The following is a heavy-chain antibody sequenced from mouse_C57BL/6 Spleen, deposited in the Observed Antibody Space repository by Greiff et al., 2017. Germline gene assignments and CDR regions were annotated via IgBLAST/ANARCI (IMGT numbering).Heavy chain of an antibody. D-gene: IGHD1-1*01. V-gene: IGHV1-53*01. Sequence: QVQLQQPGTELVKPGASVKLSCKASGYTFTSYWMHWVKQRPGQGLEWIGNINPSNGGTNYNEKFKSKATLTVDKSSSTAYMQLSSLTSEDSAVYYCARDEYDGSSYLDYYAMDYWGQGTSVTVSS. J-gene: IGHJ4*01. CDR2: INPSNGGT. CDR1: GYTFTSYW. CDR3: ARDEYDGSSYLDYYAMDY.